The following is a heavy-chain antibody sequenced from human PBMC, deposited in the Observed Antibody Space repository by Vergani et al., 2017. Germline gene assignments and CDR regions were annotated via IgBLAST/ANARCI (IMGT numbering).Heavy chain of an antibody. CDR1: GGTFSSYT. J-gene: IGHJ5*02. Sequence: QVQLVQSGAEVKKPGSSVKVSCKASGGTFSSYTMNWVRQAPGQGLEWMGWINTNTGNPTYAQGFTGRFVFSLDTSVSTAYLQICSLKAEDTAVYYCARDVADIAANWFDPWGQGTLVTVSS. CDR2: INTNTGNP. D-gene: IGHD5-12*01. V-gene: IGHV7-4-1*01. CDR3: ARDVADIAANWFDP.